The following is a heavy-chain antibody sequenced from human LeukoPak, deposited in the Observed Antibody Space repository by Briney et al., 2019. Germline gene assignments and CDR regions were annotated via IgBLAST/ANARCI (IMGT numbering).Heavy chain of an antibody. D-gene: IGHD3-16*02. CDR2: ISSDGRNI. Sequence: GTSLRLSCEASGITFTIAGMHWVRQVPGKGLEWVAVISSDGRNIYYADSVKGRFIISRDTSRNILFLQMNGLRADDTAIYYCAKDKGNRYFDYWGQGTLVTISS. CDR3: AKDKGNRYFDY. CDR1: GITFTIAG. J-gene: IGHJ4*02. V-gene: IGHV3-30*18.